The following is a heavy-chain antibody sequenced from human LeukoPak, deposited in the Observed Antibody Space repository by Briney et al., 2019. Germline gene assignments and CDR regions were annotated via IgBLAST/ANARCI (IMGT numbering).Heavy chain of an antibody. CDR3: ARLGIAAAGRPY. J-gene: IGHJ4*02. V-gene: IGHV3-66*02. CDR1: GFTVSSNY. Sequence: GRSLRLSCAASGFTVSSNYMSWVRQAPGKGLEWVSVIYSGGSTYYADSVKGRFTISRDNSKNTLYLQMNSLRAEDTAVYYCARLGIAAAGRPYWGQGTLVTVSS. D-gene: IGHD6-13*01. CDR2: IYSGGST.